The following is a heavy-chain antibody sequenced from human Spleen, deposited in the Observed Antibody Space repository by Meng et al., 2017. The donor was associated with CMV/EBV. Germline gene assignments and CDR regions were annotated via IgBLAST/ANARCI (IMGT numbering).Heavy chain of an antibody. CDR3: ARGGRCSSTSCYGNNWFDP. V-gene: IGHV3-21*01. CDR1: FSSYS. D-gene: IGHD2-2*01. Sequence: FSSYSMNWVRQAPGKGLEWVSSISSNSSYIYYADSVKGRFTISRDNAKNSLYLQMNSLRAEDTAVYYCARGGRCSSTSCYGNNWFDPWGQGTLVTVSS. CDR2: ISSNSSYI. J-gene: IGHJ5*02.